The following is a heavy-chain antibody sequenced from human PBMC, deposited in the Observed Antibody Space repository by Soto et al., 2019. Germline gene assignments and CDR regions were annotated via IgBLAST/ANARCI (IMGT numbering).Heavy chain of an antibody. Sequence: SETLSLTCTVSGDSIKNSNWWTWVRQAPGKGLEWIGEINYTGNTNYNPSLKSPVTISIDTSKNQFSLRLSSVTDADTAIYYCARDRRFGDLFYYYYGMDGCGQGTTVTVSS. CDR3: ARDRRFGDLFYYYYGMDG. V-gene: IGHV4-4*02. D-gene: IGHD3-10*01. CDR1: GDSIKNSNW. CDR2: INYTGNT. J-gene: IGHJ6*02.